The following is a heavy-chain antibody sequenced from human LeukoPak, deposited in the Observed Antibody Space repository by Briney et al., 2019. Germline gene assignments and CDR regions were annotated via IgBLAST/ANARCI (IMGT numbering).Heavy chain of an antibody. CDR1: GYTFTSYG. V-gene: IGHV1-18*01. D-gene: IGHD2-2*02. CDR2: ISAYNGNA. CDR3: ASIPDCSSTSCHTGWFDP. Sequence: ASVKVSCKASGYTFTSYGISWVRQAPGQGLEWMGWISAYNGNANYAQKLQGRVTMTTGTSTSTAYMELRSLRSDDTAVYYCASIPDCSSTSCHTGWFDPWGQGTLVTVSS. J-gene: IGHJ5*02.